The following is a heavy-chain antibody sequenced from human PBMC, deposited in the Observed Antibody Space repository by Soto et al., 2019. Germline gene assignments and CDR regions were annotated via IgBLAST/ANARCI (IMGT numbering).Heavy chain of an antibody. CDR2: IDPSDSYT. J-gene: IGHJ4*02. CDR3: ARQDYIVTPLSHPTGPFDT. CDR1: GYSFTSYW. V-gene: IGHV5-10-1*01. D-gene: IGHD2-21*01. Sequence: PGESLKISCKGSGYSFTSYWISWVRQMPGKGLEWMGRIDPSDSYTNYSPSFQGHVTISADKSISTAYLQWSSLKASDTAMYYCARQDYIVTPLSHPTGPFDTWGQGTLVTVSS.